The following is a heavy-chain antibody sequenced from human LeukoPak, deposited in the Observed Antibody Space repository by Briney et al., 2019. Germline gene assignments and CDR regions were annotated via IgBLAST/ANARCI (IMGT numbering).Heavy chain of an antibody. D-gene: IGHD5-18*01. CDR1: GFTFSNYA. Sequence: GGSLRLSCAASGFTFSNYAMSWVRQAPGKGLEWVSGISVSGSGTYYADSVKGRFTISRDNSKNTLYLQMSSLRAEDTAIYYCATYRQVLLPFESWGQGTLVTVSS. J-gene: IGHJ4*02. CDR3: ATYRQVLLPFES. V-gene: IGHV3-23*01. CDR2: ISVSGSGT.